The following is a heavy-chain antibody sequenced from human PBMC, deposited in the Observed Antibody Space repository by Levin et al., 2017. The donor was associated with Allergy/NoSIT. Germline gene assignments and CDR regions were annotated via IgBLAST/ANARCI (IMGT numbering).Heavy chain of an antibody. J-gene: IGHJ4*02. CDR1: GYSFTNNW. D-gene: IGHD1-26*01. V-gene: IGHV5-51*01. CDR3: ARRAWGPAGADPYYFDC. Sequence: GGSLRLSCKASGYSFTNNWIGWVRQMPGKGLEWMGIIYPDDSDARYSPSFQGRVTFSADKSIRTAYLQWTNLKASDTAMFFCARRAWGPAGADPYYFDCWGQGTLVTVSS. CDR2: IYPDDSDA.